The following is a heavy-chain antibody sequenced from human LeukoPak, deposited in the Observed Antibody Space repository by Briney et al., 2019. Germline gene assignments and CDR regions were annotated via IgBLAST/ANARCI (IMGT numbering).Heavy chain of an antibody. CDR2: IYTRGST. CDR1: GGSISGFY. D-gene: IGHD6-19*01. J-gene: IGHJ4*02. V-gene: IGHV4-4*07. Sequence: SETLSLTCTASGGSISGFYNSWIRQSAGKGLEWIGRIYTRGSTNYNPSLKSRVTMSVDTSKNQFSLKLSSVTAADTAVYYCASVSYSSGWWFDYWGQGTLVTVSS. CDR3: ASVSYSSGWWFDY.